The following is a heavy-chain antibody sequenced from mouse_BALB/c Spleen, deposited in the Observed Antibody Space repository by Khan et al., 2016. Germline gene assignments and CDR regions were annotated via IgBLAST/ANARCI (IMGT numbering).Heavy chain of an antibody. CDR1: GFTFSGFW. J-gene: IGHJ1*01. CDR3: MRCGGYYWYFDV. V-gene: IGHV11-2*02. CDR2: INSDGSAI. D-gene: IGHD1-1*02. Sequence: EVQLLETGGGLVQPGGSRGLSCEGSGFTFSGFWMSWVRRTPGKTLEWIGDINSDGSAINYAPSIKDRFTIFRDNDKSTLYLQMSNVRSEDTATYFCMRCGGYYWYFDVWGAGTTVTVST.